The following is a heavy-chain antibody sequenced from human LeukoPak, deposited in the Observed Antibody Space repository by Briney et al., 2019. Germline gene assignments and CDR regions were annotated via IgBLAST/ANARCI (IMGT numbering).Heavy chain of an antibody. Sequence: SETLSLTWAVSGDSIDNPIYSWSWIRQPPGKGLEWLGYIHHSGTTYYNPSLKSRGTISVDRSKNQFSLRLHSVTAADTAVYYCARDRSSGRWMAWFDPWGQGTLVTVSS. V-gene: IGHV4-30-2*01. J-gene: IGHJ5*02. CDR2: IHHSGTT. CDR1: GDSIDNPIYS. CDR3: ARDRSSGRWMAWFDP. D-gene: IGHD6-19*01.